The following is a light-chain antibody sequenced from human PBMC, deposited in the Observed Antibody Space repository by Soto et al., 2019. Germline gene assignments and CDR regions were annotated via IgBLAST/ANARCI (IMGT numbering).Light chain of an antibody. V-gene: IGLV1-47*02. CDR3: ATWDDDLYTPI. Sequence: QSVVTQPPSVSGTPGKRLTISCSGSSSNIVSNWVNWYQQLPGTAPKLLIYNNNQRPSGVPDRCSGSKSGTSASLAITGLRSDDEADYYCATWDDDLYTPIIGGGTKLTVL. J-gene: IGLJ2*01. CDR1: SSNIVSNW. CDR2: NNN.